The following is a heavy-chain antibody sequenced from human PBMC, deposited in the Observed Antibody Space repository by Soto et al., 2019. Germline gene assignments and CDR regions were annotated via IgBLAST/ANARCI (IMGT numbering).Heavy chain of an antibody. D-gene: IGHD2-8*01. CDR1: GYTFTSYY. Sequence: QVQLVQSGAEVRKPRASVKVSCKASGYTFTSYYMHWVRQAPGQGIEWMGIINPSGGNTSNAQKVQGRVSMTRDTSTRTVYMELSSLSSEDTAVYYCAISTNVGGMEVWGQGTTVHVSS. CDR3: AISTNVGGMEV. J-gene: IGHJ6*01. V-gene: IGHV1-46*01. CDR2: INPSGGNT.